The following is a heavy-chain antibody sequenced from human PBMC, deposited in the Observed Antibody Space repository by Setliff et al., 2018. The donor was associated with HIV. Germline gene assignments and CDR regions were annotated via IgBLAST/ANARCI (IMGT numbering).Heavy chain of an antibody. CDR3: ARARDGFNFGLKY. CDR2: IKPNRGVT. CDR1: GFAFTNFH. D-gene: IGHD3-10*01. V-gene: IGHV1-2*02. Sequence: ASVKVSCKASGFAFTNFHIHWVRQAPGQGLEWMGSIKPNRGVTKYAQTFQGRVTMTRDTSISTAYMELSRLRSDGTAVYFCARARDGFNFGLKYWGEGTLVTVSS. J-gene: IGHJ4*02.